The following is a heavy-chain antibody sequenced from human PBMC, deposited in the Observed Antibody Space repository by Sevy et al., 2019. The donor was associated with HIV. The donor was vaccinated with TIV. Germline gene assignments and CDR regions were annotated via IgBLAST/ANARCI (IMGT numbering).Heavy chain of an antibody. CDR3: ARRWVISACCYYAY. D-gene: IGHD2-21*02. CDR1: GGSISSYY. J-gene: IGHJ4*02. CDR2: IYPSGIT. Sequence: SETLSLTCTVSGGSISSYYWSWIRQPAGKGLEWIGRIYPSGITNYNPSLKSRLTMSVDTSKNQFSLNLSSVTAADTAVYYCARRWVISACCYYAYWGQGTLVSVSS. V-gene: IGHV4-4*07.